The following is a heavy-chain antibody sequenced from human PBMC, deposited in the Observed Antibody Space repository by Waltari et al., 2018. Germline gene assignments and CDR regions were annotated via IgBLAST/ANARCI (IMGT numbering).Heavy chain of an antibody. D-gene: IGHD3-16*01. CDR2: IIPILGIA. V-gene: IGHV1-69*04. CDR3: ARDSLARGDHGWFDP. CDR1: GGTFSSYA. J-gene: IGHJ5*02. Sequence: QVQLVQSGAEVKQPGSSVKVSCKASGGTFSSYAISWVRQAPGQGLEWMGGIIPILGIANYAQKFQGRVTITADESTSTAYMELSSLRSEDTAVYYCARDSLARGDHGWFDPWGQGTLVTVSS.